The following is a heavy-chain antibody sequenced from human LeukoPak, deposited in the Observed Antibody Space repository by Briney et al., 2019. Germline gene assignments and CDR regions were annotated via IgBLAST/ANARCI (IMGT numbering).Heavy chain of an antibody. CDR3: AKGDTTWELPHDD. J-gene: IGHJ4*02. D-gene: IGHD1-26*01. Sequence: SETLSLTCTASGGSVTDYYWSWIRQSPGKGLEWIGYIYYTGTSYNPSLKSRVTISADTSKNQFSLKLISVTAADTAVYYCAKGDTTWELPHDDWGQGTLVTVSS. CDR2: IYYTGT. CDR1: GGSVTDYY. V-gene: IGHV4-59*02.